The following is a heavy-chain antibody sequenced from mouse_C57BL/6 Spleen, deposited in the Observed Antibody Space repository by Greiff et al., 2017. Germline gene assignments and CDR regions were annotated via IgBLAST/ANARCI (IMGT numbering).Heavy chain of an antibody. Sequence: DVMLVESGGGLVQPGGSLKLSCAASGFTFSDYGMAWVRQAPRKGPEWVAFISNLAYSIYYADTVTGRFTISRENAKNTLYLEMSSLRSEDTAMYYCAREGDPYYAMDYWGQGTSVTVSS. V-gene: IGHV5-15*01. CDR1: GFTFSDYG. J-gene: IGHJ4*01. CDR2: ISNLAYSI. CDR3: AREGDPYYAMDY.